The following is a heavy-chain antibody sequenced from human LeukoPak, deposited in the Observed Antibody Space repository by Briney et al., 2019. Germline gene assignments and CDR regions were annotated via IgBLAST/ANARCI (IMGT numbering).Heavy chain of an antibody. CDR2: IYYSGST. J-gene: IGHJ4*02. CDR1: GVSISSGDYY. D-gene: IGHD4-17*01. CDR3: ARDPGGSDYGDYYFDY. V-gene: IGHV4-30-4*08. Sequence: PSQTLSLTCTVSGVSISSGDYYWSWIRQPPGKGLEWIGYIYYSGSTYYNPSLKSRVTISVDTSKNQFSLKLSSVTAADTAVYYCARDPGGSDYGDYYFDYWGQGTLVTVSS.